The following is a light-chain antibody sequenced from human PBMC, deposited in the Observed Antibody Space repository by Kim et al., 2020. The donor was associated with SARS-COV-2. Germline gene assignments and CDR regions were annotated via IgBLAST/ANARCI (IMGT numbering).Light chain of an antibody. J-gene: IGKJ1*01. CDR2: KAS. CDR1: QYISSW. V-gene: IGKV1-5*03. Sequence: ASVGDRVTITCRASQYISSWLAWYEQKPGKAPKLLIYKASILESGDPSRFSGSGSGTEFSLTISSLQPEDFATYYCQQYKTEPWTFGQGTKVEIK. CDR3: QQYKTEPWT.